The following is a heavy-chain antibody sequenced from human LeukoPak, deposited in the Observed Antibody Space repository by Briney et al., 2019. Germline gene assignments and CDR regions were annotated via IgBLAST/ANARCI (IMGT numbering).Heavy chain of an antibody. D-gene: IGHD6-13*01. CDR2: INGSGGST. CDR3: AKRTPYSSSWYSFDY. CDR1: GFTFSSYA. Sequence: GESLRLACAASGFTFSSYAMTWVRQAPGKGLEWVSFINGSGGSTYYADSVKGRFTISRDNSKNTLYLQMNSLRAEDTAVYYCAKRTPYSSSWYSFDYWGQGTLVTVSS. V-gene: IGHV3-23*01. J-gene: IGHJ4*02.